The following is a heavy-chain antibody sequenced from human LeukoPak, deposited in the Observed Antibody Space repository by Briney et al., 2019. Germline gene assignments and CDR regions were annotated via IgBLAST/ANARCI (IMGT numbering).Heavy chain of an antibody. J-gene: IGHJ4*02. CDR1: GFTFSSYA. Sequence: GGSLRLSCAASGFTFSSYAMSWVRQAPGKGLEWVLAISGSGGSTYYADSVKGRFTISRDNSKNTLYLQMNSLRAEDTAVYYCAKDPHIVVVTAIPYWGQGTLVTVSS. D-gene: IGHD2-21*02. CDR3: AKDPHIVVVTAIPY. CDR2: ISGSGGST. V-gene: IGHV3-23*01.